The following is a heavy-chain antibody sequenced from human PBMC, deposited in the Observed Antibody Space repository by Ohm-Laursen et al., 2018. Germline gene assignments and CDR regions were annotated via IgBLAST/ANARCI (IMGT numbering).Heavy chain of an antibody. Sequence: ASVKVSCKVSGYTFTSYYMHWVRQAPGQGLEWMGIINPSGGSTSYAQKFQGRVTMTRDTSTSTVYMELSSLRSEDTAVYYCARANDFWSGYYPYYYYGMDVWGQGTTVTVSS. D-gene: IGHD3-3*01. J-gene: IGHJ6*02. V-gene: IGHV1-46*01. CDR3: ARANDFWSGYYPYYYYGMDV. CDR1: GYTFTSYY. CDR2: INPSGGST.